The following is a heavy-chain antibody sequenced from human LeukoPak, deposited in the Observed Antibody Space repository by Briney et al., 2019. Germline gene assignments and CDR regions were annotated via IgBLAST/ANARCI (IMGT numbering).Heavy chain of an antibody. V-gene: IGHV3-21*01. D-gene: IGHD3-10*01. CDR3: ARPRAITMVRGVIITVGY. CDR2: ISSSSSYI. CDR1: GFTFSSYS. Sequence: GGSLRLSCAASGFTFSSYSMNWVRQAPGKGLEWVSSISSSSSYIYYADSVKGRFTISRDNAKNSLYLQMNSLRAEDTAVYYCARPRAITMVRGVIITVGYWDQGTLVTVSS. J-gene: IGHJ4*02.